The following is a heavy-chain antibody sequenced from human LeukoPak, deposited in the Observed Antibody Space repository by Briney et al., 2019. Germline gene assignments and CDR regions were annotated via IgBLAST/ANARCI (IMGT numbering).Heavy chain of an antibody. CDR3: ARGGSRVVTYGNFDY. J-gene: IGHJ4*02. CDR2: ISTYSGNT. CDR1: GYTFTSYA. V-gene: IGHV1-18*01. Sequence: ASVKVSCKASGYTFTSYAVSWVRQAPGQGLEWMGWISTYSGNTNYAQKLQGRITMTTGTSTSTAYMELRSLRSDDTAVYYCARGGSRVVTYGNFDYWGQGTLVTVSS. D-gene: IGHD2-21*02.